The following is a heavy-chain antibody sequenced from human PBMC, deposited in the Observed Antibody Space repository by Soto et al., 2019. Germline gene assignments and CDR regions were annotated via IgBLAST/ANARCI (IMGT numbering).Heavy chain of an antibody. J-gene: IGHJ4*02. Sequence: PSETLSLTCGVYNGSFSDYFWNWIRQPPGKGLEWIGEIKESGFTTYNPSLKRRVTMSADTANNQFSLKVTSVTAADTAVYYCARGKSSGPLYYFDTWGQGTLVTVSS. CDR1: NGSFSDYF. CDR2: IKESGFT. CDR3: ARGKSSGPLYYFDT. D-gene: IGHD6-19*01. V-gene: IGHV4-34*01.